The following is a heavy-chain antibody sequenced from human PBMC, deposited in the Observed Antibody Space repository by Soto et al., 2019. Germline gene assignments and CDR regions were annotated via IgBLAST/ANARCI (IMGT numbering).Heavy chain of an antibody. J-gene: IGHJ4*02. CDR3: ARHKVGNFDY. V-gene: IGHV4-59*08. Sequence: SETLSLTCTVSGGSISSYYWSWIRQPPGKGLEWIGYIYYSGSTNYNPSLKSRVTISVDTSKNQFSLKLSSVTAADTAVYYCARHKVGNFDYWGQGTLVTVSS. CDR2: IYYSGST. D-gene: IGHD2-2*01. CDR1: GGSISSYY.